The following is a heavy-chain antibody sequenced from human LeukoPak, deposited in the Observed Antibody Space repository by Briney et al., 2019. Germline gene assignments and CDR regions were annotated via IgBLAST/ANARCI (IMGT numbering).Heavy chain of an antibody. CDR1: GYTFTSYG. J-gene: IGHJ4*02. CDR3: ARGPNSGSYYFLGGEGPIDY. D-gene: IGHD1-26*01. V-gene: IGHV1-18*01. Sequence: ASVKVSCKASGYTFTSYGISWVRQAPGQGLEWMGWISAYNGNTNYPQKLQGRVTMTTDTSTSTAYMELRSLRSDDTAVYYCARGPNSGSYYFLGGEGPIDYWGQGTLVTVSS. CDR2: ISAYNGNT.